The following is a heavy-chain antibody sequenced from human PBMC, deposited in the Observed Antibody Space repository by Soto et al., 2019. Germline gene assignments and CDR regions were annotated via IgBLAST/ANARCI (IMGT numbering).Heavy chain of an antibody. V-gene: IGHV4-59*01. CDR1: GGSISSYY. CDR3: ARSHSVTTHNWFDP. Sequence: PSETLSLTCTVSGGSISSYYWSWIRQPPGKGLEWIGYIYYSGSTNYNPSLKSRVTISVDTSKNQFSLKLNSVTAADTAVYYCARSHSVTTHNWFDPWGQGTLVTVSS. CDR2: IYYSGST. D-gene: IGHD4-17*01. J-gene: IGHJ5*02.